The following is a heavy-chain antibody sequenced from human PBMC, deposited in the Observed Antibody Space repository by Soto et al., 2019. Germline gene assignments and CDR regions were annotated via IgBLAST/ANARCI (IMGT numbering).Heavy chain of an antibody. CDR1: GYSISTGYY. V-gene: IGHV4-38-2*01. Sequence: SETLSLTCDVSGYSISTGYYWAWVRQPPGKGMEWIGSINHRGNSYYNPSLKSRVTISVDTSKNQGSLKVSSVTAADTAVYYCVRSGDDYGSYIHYWGQGTMATVYS. CDR2: INHRGNS. D-gene: IGHD4-17*01. J-gene: IGHJ4*02. CDR3: VRSGDDYGSYIHY.